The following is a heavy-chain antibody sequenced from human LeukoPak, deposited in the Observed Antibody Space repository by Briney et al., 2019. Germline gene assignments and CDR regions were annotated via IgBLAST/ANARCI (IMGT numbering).Heavy chain of an antibody. CDR2: IYYSGST. V-gene: IGHV4-59*01. J-gene: IGHJ3*02. D-gene: IGHD3-22*01. Sequence: SETLSLTCTVSGDSITPYYWSWIRQPPGKGLEWIGYIYYSGSTNYNPSLKSRVTLSVDTSKKQFSLKLSSVTAADTAVYYCARGAVIITPRRDTFDIWGQGTMVTVSS. CDR1: GDSITPYY. CDR3: ARGAVIITPRRDTFDI.